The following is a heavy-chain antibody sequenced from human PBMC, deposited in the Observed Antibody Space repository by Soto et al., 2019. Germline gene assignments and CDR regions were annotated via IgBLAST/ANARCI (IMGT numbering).Heavy chain of an antibody. CDR2: IYYSGST. D-gene: IGHD5-12*01. J-gene: IGHJ6*02. CDR1: CGSISSYY. CDR3: ARLSVVATTDYYYYGMDV. V-gene: IGHV4-59*01. Sequence: PSETLSLTCTVSCGSISSYYWSWIRQPPGKGLEWIGYIYYSGSTNYNPSLKSRVTISVDTSKNQFSLKLSSVTAADTAVYYCARLSVVATTDYYYYGMDVWGQGTTVTVSS.